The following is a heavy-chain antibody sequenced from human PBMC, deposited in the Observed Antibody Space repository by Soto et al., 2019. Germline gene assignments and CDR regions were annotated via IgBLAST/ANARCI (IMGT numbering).Heavy chain of an antibody. CDR3: ARGAPRGSFTIFRRNWFDP. CDR2: INHSGST. D-gene: IGHD3-9*01. J-gene: IGHJ5*02. V-gene: IGHV4-34*01. Sequence: SETLSLTCAVYGGSSSGYYWSWIRQPPGKGLEWIGEINHSGSTNYNPSLKSRVTISVDTSKNQFSLKLSSVTAADTAVYYCARGAPRGSFTIFRRNWFDPWGQGTLVTVSS. CDR1: GGSSSGYY.